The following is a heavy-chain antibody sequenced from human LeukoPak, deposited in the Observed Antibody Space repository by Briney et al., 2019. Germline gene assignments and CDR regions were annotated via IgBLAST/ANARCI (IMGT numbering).Heavy chain of an antibody. V-gene: IGHV1-8*01. Sequence: ASVKVSCKASGYTFTSYDINWVRQATGQGLEWMGWMNPNSGNTGYAQKFQGRVTMTRNTSISTAYMELSSLRSEDTAVYYCARGYGDYYYYGMDVWGQGTTVTVSS. D-gene: IGHD4-17*01. CDR2: MNPNSGNT. J-gene: IGHJ6*02. CDR3: ARGYGDYYYYGMDV. CDR1: GYTFTSYD.